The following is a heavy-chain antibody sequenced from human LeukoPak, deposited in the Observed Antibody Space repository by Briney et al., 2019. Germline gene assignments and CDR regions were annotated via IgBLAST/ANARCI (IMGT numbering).Heavy chain of an antibody. CDR1: GFTFSSYG. D-gene: IGHD1-26*01. CDR3: ARALWELPVYYYYGMDV. Sequence: GGSLRLSCAASGFTFSSYGMHWARQAPGKGLEWVAVIWYDGSNKYYADSVKGRFTISRDNSKNTLYLQMNSLRAEDTAVYYCARALWELPVYYYYGMDVWGQGTTVTVSS. J-gene: IGHJ6*02. V-gene: IGHV3-33*01. CDR2: IWYDGSNK.